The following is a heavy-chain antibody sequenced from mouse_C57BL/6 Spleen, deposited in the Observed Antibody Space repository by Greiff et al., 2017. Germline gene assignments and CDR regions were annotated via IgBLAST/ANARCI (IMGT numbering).Heavy chain of an antibody. V-gene: IGHV1-58*01. CDR1: GYTFTSYG. CDR2: IYIGNGYT. Sequence: VQLQQSGAELVRPGSSVKMSCKTSGYTFTSYGINWVKQRPGQGLEWIGYIYIGNGYTEYNEKFKGKATLTSDTYSSTAYMQLSSLTSEGAAIYFCARSPSMVRYAMYYWGQGTSVTVSS. J-gene: IGHJ4*01. CDR3: ARSPSMVRYAMYY. D-gene: IGHD2-1*01.